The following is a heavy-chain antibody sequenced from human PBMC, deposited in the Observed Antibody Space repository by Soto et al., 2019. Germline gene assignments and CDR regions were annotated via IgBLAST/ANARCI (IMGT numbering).Heavy chain of an antibody. CDR1: GFTFSSYS. CDR2: ISGSGGST. CDR3: AKDHYYDNRGIHY. J-gene: IGHJ4*02. D-gene: IGHD3-22*01. Sequence: GGSLRLSCAASGFTFSSYSMTWLRQAPGKGLEWVSTISGSGGSTYYADSVKGRFTISRDNSKNTLYLQMNSLGAEDTAVYYCAKDHYYDNRGIHYWGQGTLVTVSS. V-gene: IGHV3-23*01.